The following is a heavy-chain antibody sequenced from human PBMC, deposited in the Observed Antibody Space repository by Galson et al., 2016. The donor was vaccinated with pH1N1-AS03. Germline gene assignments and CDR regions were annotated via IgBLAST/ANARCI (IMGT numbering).Heavy chain of an antibody. CDR2: INPENGVT. V-gene: IGHV1-2*04. Sequence: SVKVSCKASGYIFTGFYVHWMRQAPGQGLEWMGWINPENGVTNYAQKFQAWVTMTGDTSISTAYMELHGLKSGDTAVYYCARDPRGPCSSATCTTTYYFGMDVWGQGTTVIGSS. CDR1: GYIFTGFY. D-gene: IGHD1-14*01. J-gene: IGHJ6*02. CDR3: ARDPRGPCSSATCTTTYYFGMDV.